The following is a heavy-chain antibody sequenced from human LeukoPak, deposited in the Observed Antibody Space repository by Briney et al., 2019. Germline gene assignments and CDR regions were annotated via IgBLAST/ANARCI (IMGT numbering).Heavy chain of an antibody. D-gene: IGHD6-13*01. Sequence: GGSLRLSCAASGFTFSSHWMSWVRQAPGKGLEWVANIKQDGSEKYYVDSVKGRFTISRDNAKNSLYLQMNSLRAEDTAVYYCAREYVGSSSWYYYYYYMDVWGKGTTVTVSS. J-gene: IGHJ6*03. CDR2: IKQDGSEK. V-gene: IGHV3-7*01. CDR1: GFTFSSHW. CDR3: AREYVGSSSWYYYYYYMDV.